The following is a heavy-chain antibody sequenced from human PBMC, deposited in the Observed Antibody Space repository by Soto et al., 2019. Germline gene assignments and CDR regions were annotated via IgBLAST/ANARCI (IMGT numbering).Heavy chain of an antibody. Sequence: SETLSLTCAVYGGSFSGYYWSWIRQPPGKGLEWIGEINHSGSTNYNPSLKSRVTISVDTSKNQFSLKLSSVTAADTAVYYCARGFAYYYYGMDVWGQGTTGTVSS. V-gene: IGHV4-34*01. CDR3: ARGFAYYYYGMDV. CDR1: GGSFSGYY. J-gene: IGHJ6*02. CDR2: INHSGST.